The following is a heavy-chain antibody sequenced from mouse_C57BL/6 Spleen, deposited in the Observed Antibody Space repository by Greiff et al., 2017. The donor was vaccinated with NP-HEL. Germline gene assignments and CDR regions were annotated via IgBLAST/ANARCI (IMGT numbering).Heavy chain of an antibody. J-gene: IGHJ4*01. CDR3: ARIGSSYDYYAMDY. Sequence: QVQLKQSGPELVKPGASVKISCKASGYAFSSSWMNWVKQRPGKGLEWIGRIYPGDGDTNYNGKFKGKATLTADKSSSTAYMQLSSLTSEDSAVYFCARIGSSYDYYAMDYWGQGTSVTVSS. D-gene: IGHD1-1*01. CDR1: GYAFSSSW. CDR2: IYPGDGDT. V-gene: IGHV1-82*01.